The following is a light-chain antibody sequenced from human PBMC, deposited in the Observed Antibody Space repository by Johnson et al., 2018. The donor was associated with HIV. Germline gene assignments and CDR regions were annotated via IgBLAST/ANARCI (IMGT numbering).Light chain of an antibody. CDR2: ENN. J-gene: IGLJ1*01. Sequence: QSVLTQPPSVSAAPGQKVTIYCSGSSSNVGNNYVSWYQQLPGTAPKLLIYENNKRPSGIPDRFSGSKSGTSSTLGITGLQTGDEADYYCGTGDSSLSNGGNVFGTGTKVTVL. CDR3: GTGDSSLSNGGNV. CDR1: SSNVGNNY. V-gene: IGLV1-51*02.